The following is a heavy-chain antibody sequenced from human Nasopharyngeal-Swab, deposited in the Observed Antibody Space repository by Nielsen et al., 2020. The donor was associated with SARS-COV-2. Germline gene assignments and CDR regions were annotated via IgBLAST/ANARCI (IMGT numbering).Heavy chain of an antibody. Sequence: GESLKISCAASGFIFSESAMHWVRQASGKGLEWVGRIGDKAHNYATTYGAAVKGRFTISRDDSKNTAFLQMDSLNTEDTALYYCTTDYYFDYWGQGTLVTVSS. J-gene: IGHJ4*02. D-gene: IGHD4/OR15-4a*01. CDR1: GFIFSESA. CDR2: IGDKAHNYAT. V-gene: IGHV3-73*01. CDR3: TTDYYFDY.